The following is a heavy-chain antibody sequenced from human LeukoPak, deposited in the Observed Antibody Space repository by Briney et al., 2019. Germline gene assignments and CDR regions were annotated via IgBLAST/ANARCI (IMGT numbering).Heavy chain of an antibody. J-gene: IGHJ4*02. CDR2: IYYSGST. V-gene: IGHV4-39*07. CDR3: ARLFIAVAGNYFDY. CDR1: GASVSGSAYY. D-gene: IGHD6-19*01. Sequence: SETLSLTCTVSGASVSGSAYYWGWIRQPPGKGLEWIGNIYYSGSTYYNESLESRVTISVDTSKNQFSLKLSSVTAADTAVYYCARLFIAVAGNYFDYWGQGTLVTVSS.